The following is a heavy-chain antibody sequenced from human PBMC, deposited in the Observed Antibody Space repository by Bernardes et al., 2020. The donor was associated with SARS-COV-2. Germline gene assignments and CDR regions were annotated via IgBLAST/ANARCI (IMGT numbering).Heavy chain of an antibody. D-gene: IGHD3-10*01. CDR2: ISSSSSRI. Sequence: GSLRLSCATSGISFSSYNMNWVRQAPGKGLEWISQISSSSSRIYYADSVKGRFTISRDNAKTSLFLQMDSLRIEDTGVYYCVTDGGYYGMDVWGQGTTVTVSS. CDR1: GISFSSYN. CDR3: VTDGGYYGMDV. V-gene: IGHV3-48*01. J-gene: IGHJ6*02.